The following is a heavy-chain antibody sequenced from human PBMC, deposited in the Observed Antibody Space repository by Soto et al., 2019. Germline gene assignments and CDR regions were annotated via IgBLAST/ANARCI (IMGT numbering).Heavy chain of an antibody. CDR1: GYSFTSYW. D-gene: IGHD6-6*01. Sequence: HGESLKISCKGSGYSFTSYWIGWVRQMPGKGLEWMGIIYPGDSDTRYSPSFQGQVTISADKSISTAYLQWSSLKASDTAMYYCARHEGAAASPYWYFDLWGRGTLVTVSS. CDR3: ARHEGAAASPYWYFDL. V-gene: IGHV5-51*01. CDR2: IYPGDSDT. J-gene: IGHJ2*01.